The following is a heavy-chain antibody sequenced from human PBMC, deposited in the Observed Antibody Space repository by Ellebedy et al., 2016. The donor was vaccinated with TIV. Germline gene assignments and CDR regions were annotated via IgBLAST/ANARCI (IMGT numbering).Heavy chain of an antibody. CDR2: IIPIFGTA. Sequence: SVKVSCXASGGTFSSYAISWVRQAPGQGLEWMGGIIPIFGTANYAQKFQGRATITADESTSTAYMELSSLRSEDTAVYYCASHLFSGLSYYGMDVWGQGTTVTVSS. D-gene: IGHD2-21*01. V-gene: IGHV1-69*13. CDR3: ASHLFSGLSYYGMDV. J-gene: IGHJ6*02. CDR1: GGTFSSYA.